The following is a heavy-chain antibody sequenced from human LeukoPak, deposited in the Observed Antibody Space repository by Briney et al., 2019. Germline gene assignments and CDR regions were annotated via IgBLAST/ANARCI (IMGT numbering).Heavy chain of an antibody. J-gene: IGHJ6*02. CDR2: ISSSSSYI. CDR3: AKGLVAATFYYYYGMDV. CDR1: GFTFSSYS. Sequence: GRSLRLSCAASGFTFSSYSMNWVRQAPGKGLEWVSSISSSSSYIYYADSVKGRFTISRDNSKNTLYLQMNSLRAEDTAAYYCAKGLVAATFYYYYGMDVWGQGTTVTVSS. V-gene: IGHV3-21*04. D-gene: IGHD2-15*01.